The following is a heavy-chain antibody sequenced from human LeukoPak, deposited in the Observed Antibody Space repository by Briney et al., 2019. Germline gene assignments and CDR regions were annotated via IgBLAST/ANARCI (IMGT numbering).Heavy chain of an antibody. CDR2: MNPNSGNT. CDR1: GYTFTSYD. V-gene: IGHV1-8*03. J-gene: IGHJ4*02. CDR3: ARRYSGSWGQIDY. D-gene: IGHD1-26*01. Sequence: ASVKVSCKASGYTFTSYDINWVRQATGQGLEWMGWMNPNSGNTGYAQKFQGRVTITRNTSISTAYMELSSLRSEDTAVYYCARRYSGSWGQIDYWGQGTLVTVSS.